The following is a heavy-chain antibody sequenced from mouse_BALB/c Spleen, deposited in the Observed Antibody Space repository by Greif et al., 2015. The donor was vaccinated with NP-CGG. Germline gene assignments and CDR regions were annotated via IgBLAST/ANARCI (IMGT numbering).Heavy chain of an antibody. CDR3: ARWAMDY. V-gene: IGHV1-80*01. CDR2: IYPGDGDT. J-gene: IGHJ4*01. Sequence: QVQLQQSGAELVRPGSSVKISCKASGYAFSSCWMNWVKQRPGQGLEWIGQIYPGDGDTNYNGKFKGKATLTADKSSSTAYMQLSSLTSEDSAVYFCARWAMDYWGQGTSVTVSS. CDR1: GYAFSSCW.